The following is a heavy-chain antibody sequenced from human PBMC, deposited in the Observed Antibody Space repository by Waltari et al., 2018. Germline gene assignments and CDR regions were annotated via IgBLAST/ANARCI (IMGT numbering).Heavy chain of an antibody. D-gene: IGHD6-13*01. Sequence: EVQLVESGGGLVQPGGSLRLSCTASGFTFSMYEMSWGRQAPGKGLEWLSNISNRGSTRSYADSVKGRFTVSRDNAKNSLYLQMSSLGAEDTAFYFCARNRKIIAAGWGRDLDYWGRGTLVTVSS. J-gene: IGHJ4*02. CDR2: ISNRGSTR. CDR3: ARNRKIIAAGWGRDLDY. V-gene: IGHV3-48*03. CDR1: GFTFSMYE.